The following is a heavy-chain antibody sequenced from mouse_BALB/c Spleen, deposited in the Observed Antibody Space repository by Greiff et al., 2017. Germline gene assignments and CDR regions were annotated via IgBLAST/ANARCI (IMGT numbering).Heavy chain of an antibody. CDR2: IDPENGDT. CDR1: GFNIKDYY. Sequence: EVQLQQSGAELVRSGASVKLSCTASGFNIKDYYMHWVKQRPEQGLEWIGWIDPENGDTEYAPKFQGKATMTADTSSNTAYLQLSSLTSEDTAVYYCNAPYYGSSEPYYAMDYWGQGTSVTVSS. V-gene: IGHV14-4*02. CDR3: NAPYYGSSEPYYAMDY. J-gene: IGHJ4*01. D-gene: IGHD1-1*01.